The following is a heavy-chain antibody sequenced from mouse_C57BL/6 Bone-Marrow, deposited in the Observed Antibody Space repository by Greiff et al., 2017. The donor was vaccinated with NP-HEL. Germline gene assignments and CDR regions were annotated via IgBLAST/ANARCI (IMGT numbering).Heavy chain of an antibody. CDR2: ISYDGSN. J-gene: IGHJ3*01. CDR3: ARDDDSTDAWFAY. CDR1: GYSITSGYY. D-gene: IGHD2-4*01. Sequence: EVQLQESGPGLVKPSQSLSLTCSVTGYSITSGYYWNWIRQFPGNKLEWMGYISYDGSNNYNPSLKNRISITRDTSKNQFFLKLNSVTTEDTATYYCARDDDSTDAWFAYWGQGTLVTVSA. V-gene: IGHV3-6*01.